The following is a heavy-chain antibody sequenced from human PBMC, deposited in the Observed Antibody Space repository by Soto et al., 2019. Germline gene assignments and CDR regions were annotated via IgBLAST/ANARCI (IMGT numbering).Heavy chain of an antibody. CDR2: ISVGGGTT. D-gene: IGHD3-10*01. CDR3: AKGFSLRTSGSAFDY. Sequence: GGSLRLSCVASGFTFRSYAMTWVRQAPGKGLEWVSSISVGGGTTYYADSVKGRFTISRDNSKNTLYLQMNNLRAEDMAVYYCAKGFSLRTSGSAFDYWGQGTLVTVSS. CDR1: GFTFRSYA. V-gene: IGHV3-23*01. J-gene: IGHJ4*02.